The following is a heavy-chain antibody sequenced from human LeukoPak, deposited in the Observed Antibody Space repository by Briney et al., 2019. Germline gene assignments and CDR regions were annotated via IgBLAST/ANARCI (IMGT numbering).Heavy chain of an antibody. Sequence: GGSLSLSCAASGFTFSSYGMHWVRQAPGKGLEWVAVIWYDGSNKYYADSVKGRFTISRDNSKNTLYLQMNSLRAEDTAVYYCARDRTYYYDPRELDYWGQGTLVTVSS. D-gene: IGHD3-22*01. J-gene: IGHJ4*02. CDR3: ARDRTYYYDPRELDY. CDR2: IWYDGSNK. V-gene: IGHV3-33*01. CDR1: GFTFSSYG.